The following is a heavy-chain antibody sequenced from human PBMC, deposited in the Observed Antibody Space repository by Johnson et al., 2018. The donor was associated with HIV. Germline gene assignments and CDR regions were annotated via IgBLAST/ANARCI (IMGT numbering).Heavy chain of an antibody. J-gene: IGHJ3*02. D-gene: IGHD7-27*01. CDR2: ISYDGSNK. CDR1: GFTFSSYG. Sequence: QMLLVESGGGVVQPGGSLRLSCAASGFTFSSYGMHWVRQAPGKGLEWVAVISYDGSNKYYADSVKGRFTISRDNSKNTLYLQMNSLRAEETAVYYCASDWGSRHAFDNWGQGTRVTGSS. V-gene: IGHV3-30*19. CDR3: ASDWGSRHAFDN.